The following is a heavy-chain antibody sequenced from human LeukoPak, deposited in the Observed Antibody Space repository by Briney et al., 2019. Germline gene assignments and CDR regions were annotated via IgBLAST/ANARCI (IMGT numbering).Heavy chain of an antibody. V-gene: IGHV3-7*01. J-gene: IGHJ4*02. D-gene: IGHD3-10*01. Sequence: GGSLRLSCTTSGITFSNSWMSWVRQAPGKGLEWVATIRPDGSEGYYADSVRGRFTISRDNSKNSFYLQMSSLRAEDTGVFYCARDVYYGSGSPRLDYWGQGTLVTVSS. CDR3: ARDVYYGSGSPRLDY. CDR1: GITFSNSW. CDR2: IRPDGSEG.